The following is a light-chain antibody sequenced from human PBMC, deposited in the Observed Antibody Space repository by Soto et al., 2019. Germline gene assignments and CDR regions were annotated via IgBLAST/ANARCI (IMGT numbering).Light chain of an antibody. V-gene: IGLV2-11*01. Sequence: QSALTQPRSVSGSPGQSVTISCTGTSSDVGSYNYVCWYQQYPGKAPKLMIYDVNERPPGVRDRFAGSKSGNTASLTISGLQAEDEADYYCAAWDDSLSGVVFGGGTKVTVL. CDR3: AAWDDSLSGVV. CDR1: SSDVGSYNY. CDR2: DVN. J-gene: IGLJ2*01.